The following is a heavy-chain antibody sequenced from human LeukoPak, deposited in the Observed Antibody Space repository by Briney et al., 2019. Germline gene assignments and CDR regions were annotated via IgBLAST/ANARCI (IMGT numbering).Heavy chain of an antibody. CDR3: ARQVAVEYQPLPYFDY. V-gene: IGHV4-39*01. D-gene: IGHD2-2*01. J-gene: IGHJ4*02. CDR2: IYYSGST. CDR1: GGSISSSSYY. Sequence: SETLSLTCTVSGGSISSSSYYWGWIRQPPGKGLEWIGSIYYSGSTYYNPSLKSRVTISVDTSKNQFSLKLSSVTAADTAVYYCARQVAVEYQPLPYFDYWGQGTLVTVSS.